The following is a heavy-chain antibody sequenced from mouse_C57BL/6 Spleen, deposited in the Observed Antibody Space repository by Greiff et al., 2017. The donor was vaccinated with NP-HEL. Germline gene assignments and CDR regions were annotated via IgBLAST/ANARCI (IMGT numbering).Heavy chain of an antibody. CDR3: ARSELYYHGYFDV. Sequence: VQLQQSGPELVKPGASVKISCKASGYSFTGYYMNWVKQSPEKSLEWIGEINPSTGGTTYNQKFKAKATLTVDKSSSTAYMQLNSLTSEDSAVYYCARSELYYHGYFDVWGTGTTVTVSS. CDR1: GYSFTGYY. D-gene: IGHD1-1*01. J-gene: IGHJ1*03. CDR2: INPSTGGT. V-gene: IGHV1-42*01.